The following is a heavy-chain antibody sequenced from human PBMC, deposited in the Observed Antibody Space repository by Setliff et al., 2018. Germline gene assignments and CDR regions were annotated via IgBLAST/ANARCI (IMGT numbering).Heavy chain of an antibody. CDR1: GFTFSRYW. V-gene: IGHV3-7*01. J-gene: IGHJ4*02. Sequence: GGSLRLSCAASGFTFSRYWMSWVRQAPGKGLEWVANIKQDGSEKNYVDSVKGRFTISRDNAENSLYLQMNSLRAEDTAVYYCARDHIYRGGSWYDYFDSWGQGTLVTAPQ. CDR3: ARDHIYRGGSWYDYFDS. D-gene: IGHD2-15*01. CDR2: IKQDGSEK.